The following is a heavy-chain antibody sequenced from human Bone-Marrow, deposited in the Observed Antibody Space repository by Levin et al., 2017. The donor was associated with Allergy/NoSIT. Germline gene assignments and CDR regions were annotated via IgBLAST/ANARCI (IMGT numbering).Heavy chain of an antibody. J-gene: IGHJ4*02. CDR1: GYTFTSYD. CDR2: MNPNSGNT. D-gene: IGHD1-7*01. CDR3: ARGRVTGTTAAADH. Sequence: ASVKVSCEASGYTFTSYDINWVRQATGQGLEWMGWMNPNSGNTAFAQKFRGRVTMTRNTSISTAYMELSSLTSEDTAVYYCARGRVTGTTAAADHWGQGTLVTVSS. V-gene: IGHV1-8*01.